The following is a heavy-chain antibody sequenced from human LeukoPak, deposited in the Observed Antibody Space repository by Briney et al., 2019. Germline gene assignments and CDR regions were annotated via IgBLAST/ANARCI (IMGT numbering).Heavy chain of an antibody. CDR2: IRHSDGST. J-gene: IGHJ4*02. CDR1: GFTFNIYT. D-gene: IGHD1/OR15-1a*01. CDR3: AKGLGTESRLDS. V-gene: IGHV3-23*01. Sequence: GESLRLSCAASGFTFNIYTMYWVRQAPGKGLEWVSGIRHSDGSTYYADAVKGRFTISSDKSKNTLFLQMNSLRAEDTALYYCAKGLGTESRLDSWGQGTLVTVSS.